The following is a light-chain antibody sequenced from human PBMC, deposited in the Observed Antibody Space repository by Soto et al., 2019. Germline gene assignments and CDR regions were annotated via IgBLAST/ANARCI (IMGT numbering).Light chain of an antibody. V-gene: IGKV1-27*01. CDR2: GAS. Sequence: DLQMTQSPSSLSASVGDRVTITCRASQGITNYLAWYQQKPGKVPKLLIYGASSLQSRVPSRYSGSGSGTDFTLSISSLQPEDVATYYCQNYNTYSQFSFGPGTKVEIK. J-gene: IGKJ3*01. CDR1: QGITNY. CDR3: QNYNTYSQFS.